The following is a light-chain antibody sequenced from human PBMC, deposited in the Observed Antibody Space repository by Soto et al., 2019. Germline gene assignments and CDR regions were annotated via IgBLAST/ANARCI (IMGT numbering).Light chain of an antibody. J-gene: IGKJ3*01. CDR3: QQYNKWPLFT. Sequence: EVVLTQSPATLSVSPGERATLSCRASQTVGTNLAWYQQRPGQAPRLLIYGASTSATGIPARFSGSGSGSEFTLPISSLQSDDFAVYYCQQYNKWPLFTFGPGTRVDNK. CDR2: GAS. CDR1: QTVGTN. V-gene: IGKV3-15*01.